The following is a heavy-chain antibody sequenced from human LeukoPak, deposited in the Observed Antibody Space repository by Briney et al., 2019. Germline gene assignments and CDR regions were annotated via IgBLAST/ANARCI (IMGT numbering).Heavy chain of an antibody. Sequence: SQTLSLTCSVSGGSISSGSYYWSWIRQPAGKGLEWIGRIYTSGSTNCNPSLKSRVTISVDTSKNQFSLKLSSVTAADTAVYYCARSASLLRGYSYDTASFDYWGQGTLVTVSS. D-gene: IGHD5-18*01. J-gene: IGHJ4*02. CDR3: ARSASLLRGYSYDTASFDY. CDR2: IYTSGST. CDR1: GGSISSGSYY. V-gene: IGHV4-61*02.